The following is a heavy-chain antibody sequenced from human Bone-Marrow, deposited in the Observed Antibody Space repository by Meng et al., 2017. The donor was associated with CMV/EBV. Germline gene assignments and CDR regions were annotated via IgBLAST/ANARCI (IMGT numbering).Heavy chain of an antibody. J-gene: IGHJ6*01. Sequence: GESLKISCAASGFTFDDYGMSWVRQAPGKGLEWVSGINWNGGSAGYADSVKGRFTISRDNAKNSLYLQMNSLRAEDTALYYCARSPRRYYCSSTSCYSDYYYGMDVWGQGTTVTGSS. V-gene: IGHV3-20*04. D-gene: IGHD2-2*01. CDR3: ARSPRRYYCSSTSCYSDYYYGMDV. CDR2: INWNGGSA. CDR1: GFTFDDYG.